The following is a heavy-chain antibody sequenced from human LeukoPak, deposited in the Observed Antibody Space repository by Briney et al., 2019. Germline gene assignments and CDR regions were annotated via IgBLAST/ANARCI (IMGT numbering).Heavy chain of an antibody. D-gene: IGHD3-9*01. Sequence: GVSLRLSCAASGFTFNTIWMSWVRQTPGKGLEWVANIKEGGTKKYYVDSVKGRFTISRDNAENSLYLQMNSLRAEDTAVYYCARDFLLTGYYIPTYYFDYWGQGTLVTVSS. CDR1: GFTFNTIW. CDR3: ARDFLLTGYYIPTYYFDY. V-gene: IGHV3-7*01. J-gene: IGHJ4*02. CDR2: IKEGGTKK.